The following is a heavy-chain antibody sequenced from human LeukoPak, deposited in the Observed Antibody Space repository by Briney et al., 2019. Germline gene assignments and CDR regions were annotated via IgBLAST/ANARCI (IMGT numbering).Heavy chain of an antibody. CDR3: ARSEWGFMRFDY. J-gene: IGHJ4*02. Sequence: PSETLSLTCTVSGGSISSSSYYWGWIRQPPGKGLEWIGSIYYSGSTYYNPSLKSRVTISVDTSKNQFSLKLSSVTAADTAVYYCARSEWGFMRFDYWGQGTLVTVSS. CDR2: IYYSGST. D-gene: IGHD2-15*01. CDR1: GGSISSSSYY. V-gene: IGHV4-39*01.